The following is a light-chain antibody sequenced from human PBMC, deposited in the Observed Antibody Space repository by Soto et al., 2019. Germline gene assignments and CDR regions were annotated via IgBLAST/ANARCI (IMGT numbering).Light chain of an antibody. CDR2: DAS. CDR3: CSFAGSYTYV. J-gene: IGLJ1*01. V-gene: IGLV2-11*01. Sequence: QSALTQPRSVSGSPGQSVTISCTGTSSNVGTYNFVSWYRQYPGKAPRLIIYDASKRPSGVPDRFSGSKSGNTASLTISGLQTDDESDYYCCSFAGSYTYVFGGGTKVTVL. CDR1: SSNVGTYNF.